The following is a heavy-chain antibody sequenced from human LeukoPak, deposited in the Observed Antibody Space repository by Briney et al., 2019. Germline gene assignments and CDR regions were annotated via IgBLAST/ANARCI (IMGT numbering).Heavy chain of an antibody. CDR3: ARGSSSWFYVAY. J-gene: IGHJ4*02. V-gene: IGHV1-2*02. CDR2: INPDSGGT. CDR1: GYTFTGYY. D-gene: IGHD6-13*01. Sequence: GASVKVSCKASGYTFTGYYMHWVRQAPEQGLEWMGWINPDSGGTNYAQEFQDRVTMTRDTSISTAYMELSRLRSDDTAVYYCARGSSSWFYVAYWGQGTLVTVSS.